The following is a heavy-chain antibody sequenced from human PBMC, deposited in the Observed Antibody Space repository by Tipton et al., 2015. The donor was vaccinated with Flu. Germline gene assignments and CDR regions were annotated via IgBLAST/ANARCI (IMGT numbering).Heavy chain of an antibody. D-gene: IGHD2-2*01. CDR2: IHPSGST. Sequence: TLSLTCTVSGGSISSYYWSWIRQPAGKGLEWIGRIHPSGSTNYNPSLKSRVTMSLDTSKNQFSLEMNSVTAADTAVYYCARVMVPATGGAFDVWGQGTRVTVSS. J-gene: IGHJ3*01. V-gene: IGHV4-4*07. CDR3: ARVMVPATGGAFDV. CDR1: GGSISSYY.